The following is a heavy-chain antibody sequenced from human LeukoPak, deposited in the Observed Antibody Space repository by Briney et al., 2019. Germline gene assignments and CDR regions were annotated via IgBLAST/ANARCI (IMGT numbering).Heavy chain of an antibody. J-gene: IGHJ4*02. CDR2: ISAYNGNT. CDR3: ARDLRDSSGYYPFDY. V-gene: IGHV1-18*01. D-gene: IGHD3-22*01. Sequence: ASVKVSCKASGYTFTSYGISWVRQAPGQGLEWMGWISAYNGNTNYAQKLQGRVTMTTDTSTSTAYMELRSLRAEDTAVYYCARDLRDSSGYYPFDYWGQGTLVTVSS. CDR1: GYTFTSYG.